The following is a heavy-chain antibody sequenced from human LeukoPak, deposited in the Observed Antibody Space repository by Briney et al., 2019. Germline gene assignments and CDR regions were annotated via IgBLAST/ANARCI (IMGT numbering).Heavy chain of an antibody. CDR1: GFTFSGSA. CDR3: TRDSGTYNWFDP. J-gene: IGHJ5*02. CDR2: IDKKDKGYATAT. Sequence: GGSLKLSCAASGFTFSGSAIHWVRQSSGKGLEWVGQIDKKDKGYATATAYAASMKGRFTISRDDSINTAYLQMKSLKTEDTALYYCTRDSGTYNWFDPWGQGTLVTVSS. V-gene: IGHV3-73*01. D-gene: IGHD1-26*01.